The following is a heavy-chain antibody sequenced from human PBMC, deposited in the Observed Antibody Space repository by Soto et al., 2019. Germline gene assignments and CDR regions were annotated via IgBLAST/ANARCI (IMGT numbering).Heavy chain of an antibody. CDR3: ARVLPYDYDFDY. D-gene: IGHD5-12*01. V-gene: IGHV3-53*01. CDR2: IYSGCST. Sequence: GGSLRLSCAASGFTVSSNYMSWVRQAPGKGLEWVSVIYSGCSTYYADSVKGRFTISRDNSKNTLYLQMNSLRAEDTAVYYCARVLPYDYDFDYWGQGTLVTVSS. CDR1: GFTVSSNY. J-gene: IGHJ4*02.